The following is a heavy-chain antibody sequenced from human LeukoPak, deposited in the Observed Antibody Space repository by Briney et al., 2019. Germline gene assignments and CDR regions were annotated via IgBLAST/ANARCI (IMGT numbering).Heavy chain of an antibody. V-gene: IGHV3-20*01. CDR2: INWNGGST. CDR1: GFTFDDYG. D-gene: IGHD4-17*01. Sequence: GGSLRLSCAASGFTFDDYGMSWVRQAPGKGLEWVSGINWNGGSTGYADSVKGRFTISRDNAKNSLYLQMNSLRAEDTALYHCARGTGDYTSYYYYYYMDVWGKGTTVTISS. J-gene: IGHJ6*03. CDR3: ARGTGDYTSYYYYYYMDV.